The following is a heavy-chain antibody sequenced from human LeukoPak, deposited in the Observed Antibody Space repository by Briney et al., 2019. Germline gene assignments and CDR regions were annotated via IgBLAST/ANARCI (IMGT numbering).Heavy chain of an antibody. CDR3: AKGAYDVLRYFDWLLSNNWFDP. V-gene: IGHV3-23*01. CDR2: ISGSGGST. D-gene: IGHD3-9*01. Sequence: GESLRLSCAASGFTFSSYAMSWVRQAPGKGLEWVSAISGSGGSTYYADSVKGRFTISRDNSKNTLYLQMNSLRAEDTAVYYCAKGAYDVLRYFDWLLSNNWFDPWGRGTLVTVSS. CDR1: GFTFSSYA. J-gene: IGHJ5*02.